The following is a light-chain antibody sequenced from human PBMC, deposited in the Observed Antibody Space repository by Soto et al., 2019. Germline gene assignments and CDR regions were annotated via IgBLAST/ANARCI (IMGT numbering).Light chain of an antibody. CDR1: QSVNSRF. V-gene: IGKV3-20*01. Sequence: EIVLTQSPGTLSLSPGESATLSCRASQSVNSRFLAWYQHKPGQAPRLLIYAASTRATGIPDRLSGSASGTDFTLTISRLEPEDFAVYYCQQYGDSPPTTFGQGTKLEIK. J-gene: IGKJ2*01. CDR3: QQYGDSPPTT. CDR2: AAS.